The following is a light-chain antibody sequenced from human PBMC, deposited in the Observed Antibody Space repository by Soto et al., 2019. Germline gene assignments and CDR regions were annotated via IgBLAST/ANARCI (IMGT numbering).Light chain of an antibody. V-gene: IGKV3-20*01. CDR2: GAS. CDR3: QQCGSSST. J-gene: IGKJ5*01. Sequence: EIVLTQSPATLSLSPGERATLCCRASQTFSNSFLSWFQQIPGQAPRLLIYGASMGATGIPDRFSGSGSGTDFTLTISRLEPEDFAVYYRQQCGSSSTFGQGTRLEIK. CDR1: QTFSNSF.